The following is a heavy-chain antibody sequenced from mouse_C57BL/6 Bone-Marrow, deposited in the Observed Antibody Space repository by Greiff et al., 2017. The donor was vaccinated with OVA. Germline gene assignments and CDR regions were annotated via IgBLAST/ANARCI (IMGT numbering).Heavy chain of an antibody. J-gene: IGHJ3*01. Sequence: VQLVESGAELVRPGASVTLSCKASGYTFTDYEMHWVKQTPVHGLEWIGAIDPETGGTAYNQKFKGKAILTADKSSSTAYMELRSLTSEDSAVYYCTVRLQRPTQTPFAYWGQGTLVTVSA. CDR2: IDPETGGT. V-gene: IGHV1-15*01. CDR3: TVRLQRPTQTPFAY. D-gene: IGHD1-2*01. CDR1: GYTFTDYE.